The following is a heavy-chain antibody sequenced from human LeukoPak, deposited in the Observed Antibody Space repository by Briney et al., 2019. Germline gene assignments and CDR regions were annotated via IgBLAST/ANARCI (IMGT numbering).Heavy chain of an antibody. V-gene: IGHV3-30*02. CDR1: GFTFSSYG. CDR2: IRYDGSNK. CDR3: AKGLYGGLDY. J-gene: IGHJ4*02. Sequence: GGSLRLSCAASGFTFSSYGMHWGRQAPGKGLERVAFIRYDGSNKYSADSVKGRFTISRDNTKNTLYLQMNSLSAEDTAVYYCAKGLYGGLDYWGQGTLVTVSS. D-gene: IGHD4-23*01.